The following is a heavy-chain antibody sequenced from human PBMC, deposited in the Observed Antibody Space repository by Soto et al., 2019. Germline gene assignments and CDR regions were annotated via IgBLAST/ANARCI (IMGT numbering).Heavy chain of an antibody. D-gene: IGHD1-26*01. CDR3: ARLETESGSYSFGYYYYGMDV. Sequence: GESLKISCKGSGYSFTSYWIGWVRQMPGKGLEWMGIIYPGDSDTRYSPSFQGQVTISADKSISTAYLQWSSLKASDTAMYYCARLETESGSYSFGYYYYGMDVWGQGTTVTVSS. CDR1: GYSFTSYW. J-gene: IGHJ6*02. V-gene: IGHV5-51*01. CDR2: IYPGDSDT.